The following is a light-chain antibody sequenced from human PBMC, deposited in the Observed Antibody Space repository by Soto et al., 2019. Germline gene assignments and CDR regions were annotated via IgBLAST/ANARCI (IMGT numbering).Light chain of an antibody. CDR2: EVS. J-gene: IGLJ2*01. Sequence: ALTQPASVSGSPGQSITISCTGTSSDVGGYNYVSWYQQHPGKAPKLMIYEVSNRPSGVSNRFSGSKSGNTASLTISGLQAEDEADYYCSSYTSSSTLVFGGGTKITVL. CDR3: SSYTSSSTLV. CDR1: SSDVGGYNY. V-gene: IGLV2-14*01.